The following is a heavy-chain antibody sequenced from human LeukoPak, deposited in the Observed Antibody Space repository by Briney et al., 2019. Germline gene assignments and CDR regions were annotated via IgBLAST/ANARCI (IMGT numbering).Heavy chain of an antibody. CDR3: ARDRRDTTMPSFDY. CDR1: GGSISRSK. Sequence: SETLSLTCTVSGGSISRSKWSWIRQPAGKGLEWLGRIHSSGSTNYNPSLKSRVTISVDTSKNQFSLKLSSVTAADTAVYYCARDRRDTTMPSFDYWGQGTLVTVSS. D-gene: IGHD5-18*01. V-gene: IGHV4-4*07. CDR2: IHSSGST. J-gene: IGHJ4*02.